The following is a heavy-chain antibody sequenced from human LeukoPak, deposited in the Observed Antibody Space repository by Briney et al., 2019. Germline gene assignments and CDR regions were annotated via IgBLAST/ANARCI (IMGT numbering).Heavy chain of an antibody. CDR2: ISAYNGNT. CDR3: ARERAVKTGTTLGPYNWFDP. D-gene: IGHD1-7*01. J-gene: IGHJ5*02. Sequence: ASVKVSCKASGYTFTSYGISWVRQAPGQGLEWMGWISAYNGNTNYAQKLQGRVTMTTDTSTSTAYMELRSLRSDDTAVYYCARERAVKTGTTLGPYNWFDPWGQGTLVTVSS. V-gene: IGHV1-18*01. CDR1: GYTFTSYG.